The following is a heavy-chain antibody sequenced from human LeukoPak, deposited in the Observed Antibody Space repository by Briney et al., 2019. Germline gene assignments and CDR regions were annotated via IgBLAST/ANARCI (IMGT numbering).Heavy chain of an antibody. CDR3: ARDPIRGDAFDI. D-gene: IGHD5-12*01. CDR2: ISSSSSYI. Sequence: GGSLRLSCAASGFTFSSDSMNWVRQAPGKGLEWVSSISSSSSYIYYADSVKGRFTISRDNAKNSLYLQMNSLRAEDTAVYYCARDPIRGDAFDIWGQGTMVTVSS. CDR1: GFTFSSDS. V-gene: IGHV3-21*01. J-gene: IGHJ3*02.